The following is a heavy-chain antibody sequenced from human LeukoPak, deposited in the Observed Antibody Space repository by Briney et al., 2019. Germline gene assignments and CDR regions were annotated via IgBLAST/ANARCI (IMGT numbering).Heavy chain of an antibody. V-gene: IGHV4-39*07. CDR3: AREILGSGSYYNY. J-gene: IGHJ4*02. Sequence: PSETLSLTCTVSGGSISSSSYYWGWIRQPPGKGLEWIGSIYYSGSTYYNPSLKSRVTISVDTSKNQFSLKLSSVTAADTAVYYCAREILGSGSYYNYWGQGTLVTVSS. CDR2: IYYSGST. CDR1: GGSISSSSYY. D-gene: IGHD3-10*01.